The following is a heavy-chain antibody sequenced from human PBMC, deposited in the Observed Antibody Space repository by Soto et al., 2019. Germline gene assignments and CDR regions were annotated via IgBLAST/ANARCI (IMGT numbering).Heavy chain of an antibody. Sequence: QVQLVQSGAEVKKPGASVKVSCKVSGYTLNEVAMHWVRQAPGKGLEWLGGFDPDEAETIYAQHFQGRLTMTEDTSTDTVYMELSSLRSEDTALYFGTTYHGDYNFDHWGQGTLVTVSS. D-gene: IGHD4-17*01. CDR1: GYTLNEVA. CDR2: FDPDEAET. V-gene: IGHV1-24*01. CDR3: TTYHGDYNFDH. J-gene: IGHJ5*02.